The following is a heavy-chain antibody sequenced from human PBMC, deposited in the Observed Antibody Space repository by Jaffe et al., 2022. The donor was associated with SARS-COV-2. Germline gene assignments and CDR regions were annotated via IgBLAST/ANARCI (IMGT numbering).Heavy chain of an antibody. CDR2: INHSGST. CDR3: ARGGYCSGGSCLIPKTYWYFDL. D-gene: IGHD2-15*01. Sequence: QVQLQQWGAGLLKPSETLSLTCAVYGGSFSGYYWSWIRQPPGKGLEWIGEINHSGSTNYNPSLKSRVTISVDTSKNQFSLKLSSVTAADTAVYYCARGGYCSGGSCLIPKTYWYFDLWGRGTLVTVSS. V-gene: IGHV4-34*01. J-gene: IGHJ2*01. CDR1: GGSFSGYY.